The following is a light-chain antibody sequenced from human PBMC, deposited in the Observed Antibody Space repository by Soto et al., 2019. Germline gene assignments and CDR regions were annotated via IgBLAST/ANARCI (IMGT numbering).Light chain of an antibody. V-gene: IGKV3-20*01. CDR3: QQYGSSFFT. CDR2: GVS. Sequence: EIVLTQSPGTLSLSPGERATLSCRASQSVTSSYLAWYQQKPGQAPRLLIYGVSIRATGIPDRFSGSGSGTDFTLTISRLEPEDFAVYYCQQYGSSFFTFGPGTKVDIK. J-gene: IGKJ3*01. CDR1: QSVTSSY.